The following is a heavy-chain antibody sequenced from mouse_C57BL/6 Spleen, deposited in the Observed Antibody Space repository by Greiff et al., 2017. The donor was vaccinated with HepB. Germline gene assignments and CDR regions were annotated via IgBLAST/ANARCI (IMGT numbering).Heavy chain of an antibody. Sequence: VQLKESGGDLVKPGGSLKLSCAASGFTFSSYGMSWVRQTPDKRLEWVATISSGGSYTYYPDSVKGRFTISRDNAKNTLYLQMSSLKSEDTAMYYCARHNDRFDYWGQGTTLTVSS. CDR1: GFTFSSYG. CDR3: ARHNDRFDY. V-gene: IGHV5-6*01. CDR2: ISSGGSYT. D-gene: IGHD2-3*01. J-gene: IGHJ2*01.